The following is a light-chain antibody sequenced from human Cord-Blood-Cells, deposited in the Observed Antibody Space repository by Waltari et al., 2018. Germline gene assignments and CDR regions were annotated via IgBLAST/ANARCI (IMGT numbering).Light chain of an antibody. CDR1: ALPKQY. V-gene: IGLV3-25*03. CDR2: KAS. CDR3: QSADSSGTYWV. J-gene: IGLJ3*02. Sequence: SYELTQPPSVSVSPGQTARITCSGDALPKQYAYWYQQKPGQAPVLVIHKASGGPSGCPERFSGSSSGTTVTLTISGVQAEDEADYYCQSADSSGTYWVFGGGTKLTVL.